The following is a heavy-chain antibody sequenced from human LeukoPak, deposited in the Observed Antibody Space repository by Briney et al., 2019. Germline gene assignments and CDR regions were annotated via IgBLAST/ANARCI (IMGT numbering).Heavy chain of an antibody. D-gene: IGHD3-22*01. CDR3: ARESDSSGWYDS. J-gene: IGHJ5*01. V-gene: IGHV3-43*02. CDR2: IGGDGGST. CDR1: GFTFDDYA. Sequence: PGGALRLYYAASGFTFDDYATHWVRQAPGKGLEWVSLIGGDGGSTYYADSVKGRVTISRDNSKNSVYLQMSSLRSEDTALYYCARESDSSGWYDSWGQGTLVTVSS.